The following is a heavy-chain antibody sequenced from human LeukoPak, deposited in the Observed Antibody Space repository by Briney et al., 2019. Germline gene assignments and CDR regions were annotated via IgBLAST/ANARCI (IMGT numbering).Heavy chain of an antibody. V-gene: IGHV1-18*01. D-gene: IGHD6-13*01. CDR2: ISAYNGNT. Sequence: ASVKVSCKASGYTFTSYDISWLRQAPGQGLEWMGWISAYNGNTNYAQKLQGRVTMTTDTSTSTAYMELRSLRSDDTAVYYCARRRGYSSSWYIRAFDIWGQGTMVTVSS. CDR1: GYTFTSYD. J-gene: IGHJ3*02. CDR3: ARRRGYSSSWYIRAFDI.